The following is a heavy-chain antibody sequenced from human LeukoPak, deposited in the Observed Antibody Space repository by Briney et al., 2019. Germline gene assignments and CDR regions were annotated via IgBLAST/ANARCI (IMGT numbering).Heavy chain of an antibody. D-gene: IGHD3-22*01. J-gene: IGHJ4*02. CDR1: GFTFSSYW. V-gene: IGHV3-7*04. Sequence: GGSLRLSCAASGFTFSSYWMSWVRQAPGKGLEWVANIEQDGSEIYYVDSVKGRFTISRDNAKNSLYLQMTSLRAEDTAVYYCARRGAAYYDRSGYIVGRFDYWGQGTLVTVSS. CDR2: IEQDGSEI. CDR3: ARRGAAYYDRSGYIVGRFDY.